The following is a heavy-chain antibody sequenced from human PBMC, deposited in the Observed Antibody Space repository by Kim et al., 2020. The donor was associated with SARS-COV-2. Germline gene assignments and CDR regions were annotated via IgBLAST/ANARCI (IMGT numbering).Heavy chain of an antibody. V-gene: IGHV3-11*06. CDR2: ISSSSGYT. Sequence: GGSLRLSCAASGFTFSDYYMSWIRQAPGKGLEWVSYISSSSGYTNYADSVKGRFTISRDNAKNSLYLQMNSLRAEDTAVYYCARVKGQSSGYYYYGMDVWGQGTTVTVSS. CDR3: ARVKGQSSGYYYYGMDV. J-gene: IGHJ6*02. CDR1: GFTFSDYY.